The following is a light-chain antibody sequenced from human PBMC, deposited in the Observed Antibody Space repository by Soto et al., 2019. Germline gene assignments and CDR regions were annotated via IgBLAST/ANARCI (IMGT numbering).Light chain of an antibody. CDR1: SSDVGGYNF. Sequence: QSALTQPSSLFWSPGQSITISCTGNSSDVGGYNFVSWYQHHPGKAPKLIIYDVTNRPSGISNRFSGSKSGNTASLTISGLQAEDEADYYCTSYTSSITYVFGTGTKVTVL. CDR2: DVT. J-gene: IGLJ1*01. V-gene: IGLV2-14*03. CDR3: TSYTSSITYV.